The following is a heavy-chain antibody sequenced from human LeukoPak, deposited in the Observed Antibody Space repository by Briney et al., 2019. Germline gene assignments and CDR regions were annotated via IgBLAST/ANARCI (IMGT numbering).Heavy chain of an antibody. V-gene: IGHV3-7*01. CDR3: ARWRGSTSERSDY. J-gene: IGHJ4*02. D-gene: IGHD2-2*01. CDR1: GFAFSDYW. Sequence: GGSLRLSCTASGFAFSDYWMTWVRQAPGKGLEWVANIKQDGSAKYYVDSVKGRFTISRDNAKNSLYLQMDSLRVEDTATYYCARWRGSTSERSDYWGQGTLVTVSS. CDR2: IKQDGSAK.